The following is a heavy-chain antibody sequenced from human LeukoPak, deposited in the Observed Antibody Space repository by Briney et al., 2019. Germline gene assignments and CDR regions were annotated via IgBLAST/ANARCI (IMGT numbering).Heavy chain of an antibody. Sequence: GGSLRLSCAASGFTFINYAMNWVRQAPGKGLEWVSALSFSGLTTYYADSVRGRFTISRDNSKNTLYLQMNSLRAEDTAVYYCATGGASVFLDAFDIWGQGTMVTVSS. J-gene: IGHJ3*02. CDR3: ATGGASVFLDAFDI. CDR1: GFTFINYA. V-gene: IGHV3-23*01. D-gene: IGHD4-23*01. CDR2: LSFSGLTT.